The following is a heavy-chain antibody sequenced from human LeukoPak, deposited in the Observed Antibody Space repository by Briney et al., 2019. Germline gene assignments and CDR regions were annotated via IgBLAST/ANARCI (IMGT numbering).Heavy chain of an antibody. CDR2: MNPNSGNT. V-gene: IGHV1-8*01. CDR3: ARGVPPDSSGYYYYYYYMDV. Sequence: SVKVSCNASGSTFTSYDINWVRQATGQGLEWMGWMNPNSGNTGYTQKFQGRVTMTTNTSISTAYMELSSLRSEDTAVYYCARGVPPDSSGYYYYYYYMDVWGKGTTVTISS. D-gene: IGHD3-22*01. J-gene: IGHJ6*03. CDR1: GSTFTSYD.